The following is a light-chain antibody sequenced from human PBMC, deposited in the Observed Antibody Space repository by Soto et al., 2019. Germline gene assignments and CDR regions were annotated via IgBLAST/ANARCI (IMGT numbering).Light chain of an antibody. Sequence: DIPMTQSPSTLSVSVGDRVTITCRASQSIRSSLAWYQQKPGKAPKLLIYSASSLESGVPSRFSGSGSGTDFTLTISSLQPDDFATYYCQQYTSFVYTFGQGTKVDIK. CDR1: QSIRSS. V-gene: IGKV1-5*03. CDR3: QQYTSFVYT. J-gene: IGKJ2*01. CDR2: SAS.